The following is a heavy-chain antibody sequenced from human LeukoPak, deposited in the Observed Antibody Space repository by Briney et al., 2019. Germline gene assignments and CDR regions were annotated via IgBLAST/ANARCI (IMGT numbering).Heavy chain of an antibody. J-gene: IGHJ4*02. V-gene: IGHV3-7*03. Sequence: GGSLRLSCAASGFTFSSYWMSWVRQAPGKGLEWVANIKQDGSEKYYVDSVKGRFTISRDNAKNSLYLQMNSLRAEDTAVYYCAKDSYSSGWYAEDYWGQGTLVTVSS. D-gene: IGHD6-19*01. CDR2: IKQDGSEK. CDR3: AKDSYSSGWYAEDY. CDR1: GFTFSSYW.